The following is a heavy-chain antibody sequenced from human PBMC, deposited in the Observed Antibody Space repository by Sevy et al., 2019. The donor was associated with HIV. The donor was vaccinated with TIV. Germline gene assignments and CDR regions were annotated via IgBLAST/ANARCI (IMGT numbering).Heavy chain of an antibody. D-gene: IGHD2-2*01. CDR3: AKTVNSGGGVVPAANYYYYGMDV. CDR2: IDGKGRST. V-gene: IGHV3-23*01. J-gene: IGHJ6*02. CDR1: AFTFSNYA. Sequence: GGSLRLSCAASAFTFSNYAMSWVRQAPGKGLEWVSAIDGKGRSTHYADSVQGRFTISRDNSKNTLFLQMNSVSAEDTAMYYCAKTVNSGGGVVPAANYYYYGMDVWGQGTTVTVSS.